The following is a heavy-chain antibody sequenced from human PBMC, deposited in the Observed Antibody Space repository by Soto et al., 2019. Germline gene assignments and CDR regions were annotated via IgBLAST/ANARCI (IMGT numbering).Heavy chain of an antibody. J-gene: IGHJ4*02. CDR2: IYYSGST. D-gene: IGHD6-19*01. CDR1: GGSISSYY. CDR3: ARDRISVTEGFDY. Sequence: QVQLQESGPGLVKPSETLSLTCTVSGGSISSYYWSWIRQPPEKGLEWIGYIYYSGSTNYNPSLMSRVTISVDTSKNQFSLNLSSVTAADTAVYYCARDRISVTEGFDYWGQGTLVTVSS. V-gene: IGHV4-59*01.